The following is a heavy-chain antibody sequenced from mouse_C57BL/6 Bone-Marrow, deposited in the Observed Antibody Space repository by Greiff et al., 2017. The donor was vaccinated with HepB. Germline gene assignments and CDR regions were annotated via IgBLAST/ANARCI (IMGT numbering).Heavy chain of an antibody. V-gene: IGHV1-81*01. D-gene: IGHD1-1*01. CDR1: GYTFTSYG. CDR2: IYPRSGNT. CDR3: AREFHYYGSLDY. Sequence: VQLQESGAELARPGASVKLSCKASGYTFTSYGISWVKQRTGQGLEWIGEIYPRSGNTYYNEKFKGKATLTADKSASTAYMELRSLTSEDSAVYFCAREFHYYGSLDYWGQGTTLTVSS. J-gene: IGHJ2*01.